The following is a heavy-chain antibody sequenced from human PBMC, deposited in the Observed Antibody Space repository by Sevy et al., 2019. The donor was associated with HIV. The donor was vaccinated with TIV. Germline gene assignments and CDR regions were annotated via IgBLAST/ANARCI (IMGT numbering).Heavy chain of an antibody. CDR3: ARESYDFLGGDYFDY. D-gene: IGHD3-3*01. CDR2: IYPGDSDT. Sequence: GESLKISCKGSGYSFTSYWIGWVRQMPGKGLEWMGIIYPGDSDTRYSPSFQGQVTISADKSISTAYLQWSSLKASDTAMYYCARESYDFLGGDYFDYWGQGTLVTVSS. V-gene: IGHV5-51*01. J-gene: IGHJ4*02. CDR1: GYSFTSYW.